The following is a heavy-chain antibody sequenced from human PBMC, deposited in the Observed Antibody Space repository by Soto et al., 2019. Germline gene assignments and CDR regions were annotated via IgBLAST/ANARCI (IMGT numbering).Heavy chain of an antibody. CDR2: ISAYNGNT. D-gene: IGHD3-16*01. CDR3: XXGGXGXLXXDY. Sequence: XVXLVQSGAEVXXXGXSVKVSCKASGYTFTSYGISWVRQAPGQXLEWMGWISAYNGNTNYAQKLXXXVXXTXDTXXXXXXXXXXXXXXXXXXXXXXXXGGXGXLXXDYWGQGTLVTV. CDR1: GYTFTSYG. V-gene: IGHV1-18*01. J-gene: IGHJ4*02.